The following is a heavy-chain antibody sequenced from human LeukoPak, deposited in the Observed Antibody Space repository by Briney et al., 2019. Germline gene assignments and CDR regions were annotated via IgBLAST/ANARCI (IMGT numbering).Heavy chain of an antibody. D-gene: IGHD2-2*02. CDR1: GFTFSSYW. J-gene: IGHJ4*02. CDR3: AKGKVVPATIYDY. V-gene: IGHV3-7*03. CDR2: IKQDGSEK. Sequence: LPGGSLRLSCAASGFTFSSYWMSWVRQAPGKGLEWVANIKQDGSEKYYVDSVKGRFTISRDNSKNTLYLQMNSLRAEDTAVYYCAKGKVVPATIYDYWGQGTLVTVSS.